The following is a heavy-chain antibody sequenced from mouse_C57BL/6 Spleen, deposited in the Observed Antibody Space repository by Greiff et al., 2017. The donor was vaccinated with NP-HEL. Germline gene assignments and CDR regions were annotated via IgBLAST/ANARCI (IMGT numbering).Heavy chain of an antibody. V-gene: IGHV3-1*01. J-gene: IGHJ3*01. CDR2: ISYSGST. D-gene: IGHD1-1*01. CDR3: ARDSRDLSPFAY. Sequence: DVKLVESGPGMVKPSQSLSLTCTVTGYSITSGYDWHWIRHFPGNKLEWMGYISYSGSTNYNPSLKSRISITHDTSKNHFFLKLNSVTTEDTATYYCARDSRDLSPFAYWGQGTLVTVSA. CDR1: GYSITSGYD.